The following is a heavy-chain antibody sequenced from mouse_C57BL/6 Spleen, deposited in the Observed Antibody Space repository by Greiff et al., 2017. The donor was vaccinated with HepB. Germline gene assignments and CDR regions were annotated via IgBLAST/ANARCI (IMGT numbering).Heavy chain of an antibody. CDR1: GFTFSSYA. CDR2: ISSGGYYI. Sequence: EVKLVESGEGLVKPGGSLKLSCAASGFTFSSYAMSWVRQTPEKRLEWVAYISSGGYYIYYADTVKGRFTISRANARNTLYLQMSSLKSEDTAMYYCTRFYDYDGLYAMDYWGQGTSVTVSS. V-gene: IGHV5-9-1*02. D-gene: IGHD2-4*01. CDR3: TRFYDYDGLYAMDY. J-gene: IGHJ4*01.